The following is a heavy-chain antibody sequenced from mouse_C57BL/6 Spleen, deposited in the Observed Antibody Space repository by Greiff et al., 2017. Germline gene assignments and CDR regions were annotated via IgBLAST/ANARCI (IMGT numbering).Heavy chain of an antibody. J-gene: IGHJ3*01. CDR2: INPSTGGT. Sequence: EVQLQQSGPELVKPGASVKISCKASGYSFTGYYMNWVKQSPEKSLEWIGEINPSTGGTSYNQKFKAKATLTVDKSSSTAYMQLKSLTSEDSAVDYCARTIYYDYDVWFAYWGQGTLVTVSA. CDR3: ARTIYYDYDVWFAY. CDR1: GYSFTGYY. V-gene: IGHV1-42*01. D-gene: IGHD2-4*01.